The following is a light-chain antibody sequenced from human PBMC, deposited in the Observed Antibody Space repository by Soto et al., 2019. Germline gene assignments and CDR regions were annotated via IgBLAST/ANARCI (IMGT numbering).Light chain of an antibody. Sequence: DIQMTQSPSSLSASVGAIVTITCHARQDISNYLNWYQHKPGKAPKLLIYDASNLETGVPSRFSGSGSGTDFTFTISSLQPEDIATYYCQQYDNLPPLSFGGGTKVEIK. CDR2: DAS. J-gene: IGKJ4*01. CDR3: QQYDNLPPLS. CDR1: QDISNY. V-gene: IGKV1-33*01.